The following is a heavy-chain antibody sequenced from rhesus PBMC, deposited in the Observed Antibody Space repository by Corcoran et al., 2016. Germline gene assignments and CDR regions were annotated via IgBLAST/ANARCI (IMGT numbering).Heavy chain of an antibody. D-gene: IGHD3-16*01. Sequence: QLQLQESGPRLVTPTETLSLTCAVSGGSVSGSYWSWIRQAPGRGLVWIGYLYGSEREIKSHPSHKSRVTLSVDKSKHELSLKVDCVAAADTAVYYGAKNFYSGACQGSLDVWGRGFLVSVSS. CDR1: GGSVSGSY. CDR2: LYGSEREI. V-gene: IGHV4-169*01. J-gene: IGHJ5-2*02. CDR3: AKNFYSGACQGSLDV.